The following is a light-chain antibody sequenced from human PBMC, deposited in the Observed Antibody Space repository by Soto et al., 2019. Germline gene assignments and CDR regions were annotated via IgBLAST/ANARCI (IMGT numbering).Light chain of an antibody. CDR1: QSVSSY. V-gene: IGKV3-11*01. CDR2: DAS. J-gene: IGKJ4*01. Sequence: EIVLTQSPATLSLSPGERATLSCRASQSVSSYLAWYQQKPGQAPRLLIYDASNRATGIPARFSGSGSGTDFTLTISSREPEDFAVYYCQQRSNWPPFTFGGGTKVDIK. CDR3: QQRSNWPPFT.